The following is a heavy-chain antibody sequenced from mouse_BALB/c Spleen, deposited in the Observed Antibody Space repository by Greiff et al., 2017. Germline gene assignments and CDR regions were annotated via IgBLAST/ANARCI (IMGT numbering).Heavy chain of an antibody. CDR1: GFTFSSYA. Sequence: EVQLVESGGGLVKPGGSLKLSCAASGFTFSSYAMSWVRQTPEKRLEWVATISSGGSSTYYPASVKGRFTISRDNAKTTLYLQISSLRSEDTAMFYCAITDDYGSSYGAMDYWGQGTSVTVSS. CDR2: ISSGGSST. CDR3: AITDDYGSSYGAMDY. V-gene: IGHV5-9-3*01. D-gene: IGHD1-1*01. J-gene: IGHJ4*01.